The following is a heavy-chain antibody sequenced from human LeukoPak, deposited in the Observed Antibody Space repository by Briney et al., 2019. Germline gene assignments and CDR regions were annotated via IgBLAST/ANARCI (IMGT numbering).Heavy chain of an antibody. CDR3: ATEGFYY. J-gene: IGHJ4*02. CDR2: IGRSGDIT. CDR1: GAAFTKYG. Sequence: GGSLRLSCAASGAAFTKYGMKWVRQSAGAGLEYISGIGRSGDITHYADSVRGRFTISRDNVQNTLYLQMNSLRAEDTALYYCATEGFYYWGPGTQVTVSS. V-gene: IGHV3-23*01.